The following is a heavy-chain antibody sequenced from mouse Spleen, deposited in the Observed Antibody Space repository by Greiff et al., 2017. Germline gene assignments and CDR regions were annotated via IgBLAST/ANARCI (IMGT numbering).Heavy chain of an antibody. Sequence: QVQLQQSGPELVKPGASVKISCKASGYAFSSSWMNWVKQRPGKGLEWIGRIYPGDGDTNYNGKFKGKATLTADKSSSTAYMQLSSLTSEDSAVYFCARKGNYMGWYFDVWGTGTTVTVSS. J-gene: IGHJ1*03. D-gene: IGHD2-12*01. CDR2: IYPGDGDT. CDR3: ARKGNYMGWYFDV. CDR1: GYAFSSSW. V-gene: IGHV1-82*01.